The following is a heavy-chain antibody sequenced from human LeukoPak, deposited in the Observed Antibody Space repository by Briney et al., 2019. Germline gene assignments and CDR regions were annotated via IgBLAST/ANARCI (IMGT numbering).Heavy chain of an antibody. CDR2: INPNSGGT. CDR1: GYTFTGYY. CDR3: AREKSDYYDSSGYYGVLDY. Sequence: ASVKVSCKASGYTFTGYYMHWVRQAPGQGLEWMGWINPNSGGTNYAQKFQGRVTMTRDTSISTVYMELSSLRSEDTAVYYCAREKSDYYDSSGYYGVLDYWGQGTLVTVSS. V-gene: IGHV1-2*02. J-gene: IGHJ4*02. D-gene: IGHD3-22*01.